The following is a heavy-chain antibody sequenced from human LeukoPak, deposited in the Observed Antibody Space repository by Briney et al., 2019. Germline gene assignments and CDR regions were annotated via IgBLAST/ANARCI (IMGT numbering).Heavy chain of an antibody. J-gene: IGHJ4*02. CDR1: GFIFSSYA. Sequence: GGSLRLSCAASGFIFSSYAMHWARQAPGKGLEWVAVISYDGSNKYYADSVKGRFTISRDNSKNTLYLQMNSLRAEDTAVYYCARDWGAVAGPFDYWGQGTLVTVSS. V-gene: IGHV3-30-3*01. CDR3: ARDWGAVAGPFDY. D-gene: IGHD6-19*01. CDR2: ISYDGSNK.